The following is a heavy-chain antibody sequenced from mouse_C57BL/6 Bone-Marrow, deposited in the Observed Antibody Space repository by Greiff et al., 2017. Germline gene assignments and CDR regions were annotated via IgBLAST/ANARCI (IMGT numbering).Heavy chain of an antibody. CDR2: IWWDDDK. CDR3: ARILIYYYGSSYEFAY. Sequence: LQQSGPGILQPSQTLSLTCSFSGFSLSTFGMGVGWIRQPSGKGLEWLAHIWWDDDKYYNPALKSRLTISKDTSKNQVFLKIANVDTADTATYYCARILIYYYGSSYEFAYWGQGTLVTVSA. V-gene: IGHV8-8*01. D-gene: IGHD1-1*01. CDR1: GFSLSTFGMG. J-gene: IGHJ3*01.